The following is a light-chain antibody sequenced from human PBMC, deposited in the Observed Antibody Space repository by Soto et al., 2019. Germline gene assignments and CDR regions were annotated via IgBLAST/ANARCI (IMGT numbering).Light chain of an antibody. CDR3: QQRSNGPPYT. V-gene: IGKV3-11*01. J-gene: IGKJ2*01. CDR2: DAS. Sequence: EIVLTQSPATLSLSPGERATLSCRASQSVSSYLSWYQQTPGQAPRLLIYDASNRATGILARFSGSGSGTDVTVAINCLEPDDFAVYYCQQRSNGPPYTFGQGTKLEIK. CDR1: QSVSSY.